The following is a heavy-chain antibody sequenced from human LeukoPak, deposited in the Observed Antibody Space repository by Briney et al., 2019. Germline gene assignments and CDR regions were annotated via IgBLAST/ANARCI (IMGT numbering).Heavy chain of an antibody. D-gene: IGHD3-16*01. CDR3: VRDNYGVDY. V-gene: IGHV3-74*03. CDR2: INSDGSST. CDR1: GFTFSTYW. J-gene: IGHJ4*02. Sequence: GGSLRLSCAASGFTFSTYWMQWVRQAPGKGLVWVSHINSDGSSTTYADSVKGRLTTSRDNAKNTLYLQMNSLRAEDTAVYYCVRDNYGVDYWGQGTQVTVSS.